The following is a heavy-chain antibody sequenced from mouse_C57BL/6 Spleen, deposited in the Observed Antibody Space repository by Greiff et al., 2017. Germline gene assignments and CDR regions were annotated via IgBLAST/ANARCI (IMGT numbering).Heavy chain of an antibody. CDR3: ARTFHYYGSSYYAMDY. V-gene: IGHV5-17*01. CDR2: ISSGSSTI. D-gene: IGHD1-1*01. J-gene: IGHJ4*01. CDR1: GFTFSDYG. Sequence: DVMLVESGGGLVKPGGSLKLSCAASGFTFSDYGMHWVRQAPEKGLEWVAYISSGSSTIYYADTVKGRFTISRDNAKNTLFLQMTSLRSEDTAMYYCARTFHYYGSSYYAMDYWGQGTSVTVSS.